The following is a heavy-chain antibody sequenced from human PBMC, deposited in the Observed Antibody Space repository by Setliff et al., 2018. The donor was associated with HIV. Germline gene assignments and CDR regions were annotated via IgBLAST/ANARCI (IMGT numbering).Heavy chain of an antibody. Sequence: KVSCKASGGTFSTSAISWMRQAPGQGLEWMGGIIPFFGSANYAQKFQGRLTITADASSSTAYMDLSSLTSEDTAVYYCARRHFYDSSGQVWAFDIWGQGTMVTVSS. CDR1: GGTFSTSA. CDR2: IIPFFGSA. D-gene: IGHD3-22*01. J-gene: IGHJ3*02. CDR3: ARRHFYDSSGQVWAFDI. V-gene: IGHV1-69*01.